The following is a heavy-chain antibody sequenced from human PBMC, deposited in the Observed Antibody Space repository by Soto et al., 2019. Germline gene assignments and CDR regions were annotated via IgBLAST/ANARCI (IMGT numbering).Heavy chain of an antibody. CDR3: ARGVQWFGELIFDY. J-gene: IGHJ4*02. CDR1: GGTITNYY. CDR2: IHYTGNT. Sequence: SETLSLTCSVSGGTITNYYWSWIRQPPGKGLEWIGYIHYTGNTDYNPSLKSRLTISVDTSKNQFSLKLSSVTAADTAVYYCARGVQWFGELIFDYWGQGTLVTVSS. D-gene: IGHD3-10*01. V-gene: IGHV4-59*01.